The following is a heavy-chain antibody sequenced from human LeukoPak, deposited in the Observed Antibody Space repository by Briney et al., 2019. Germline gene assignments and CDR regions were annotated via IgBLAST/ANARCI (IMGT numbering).Heavy chain of an antibody. Sequence: PGGSLRLSCAASGFTFSSYAMSWVRQAPGKGLEWVSAISGSGGSTYYADSVKGRFTISRDNSNNTLYLQMNSLRAEDTAVYYCARDSSGSYNWFDPWGQGTLVTVSS. CDR2: ISGSGGST. J-gene: IGHJ5*02. CDR3: ARDSSGSYNWFDP. V-gene: IGHV3-23*01. D-gene: IGHD3-22*01. CDR1: GFTFSSYA.